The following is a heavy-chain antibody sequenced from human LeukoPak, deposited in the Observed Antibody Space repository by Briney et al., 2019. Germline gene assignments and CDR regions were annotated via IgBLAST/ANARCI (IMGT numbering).Heavy chain of an antibody. V-gene: IGHV4-4*02. Sequence: PSGTLSLTCAVSGVSISSSNWWNWVRQPPGKGLEWIGEIHHSGSTNYNPSLKSRVTISVDKSKNQFSLKVSSVTAADTAVYYCARLVGAGKDYYYYMDVWGKGTTVTVSS. CDR3: ARLVGAGKDYYYYMDV. CDR2: IHHSGST. J-gene: IGHJ6*03. CDR1: GVSISSSNW. D-gene: IGHD1-26*01.